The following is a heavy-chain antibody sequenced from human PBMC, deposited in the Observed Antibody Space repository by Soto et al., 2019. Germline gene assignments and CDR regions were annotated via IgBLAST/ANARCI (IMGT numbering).Heavy chain of an antibody. J-gene: IGHJ4*02. D-gene: IGHD5-12*01. V-gene: IGHV4-31*03. CDR3: ARDNGYGHFDS. CDR2: MFYSGST. Sequence: QVQLQESGPGLVKPSQTLSLTCTVSGASISSGRSYWSWIRQRPGKGLEWIGYMFYSGSTYYHPSLKSRVNISADTSKNQFSLRLTSVTPADTAVYYCARDNGYGHFDSWGQGTLVIVSS. CDR1: GASISSGRSY.